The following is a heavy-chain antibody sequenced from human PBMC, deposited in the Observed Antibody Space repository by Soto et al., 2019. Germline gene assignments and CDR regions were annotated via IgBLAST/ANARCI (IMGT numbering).Heavy chain of an antibody. J-gene: IGHJ3*01. V-gene: IGHV3-66*01. CDR3: ARADRSVFEV. D-gene: IGHD3-3*01. Sequence: EEQLVESGGGLVQLGGSLRLSCAASGFSVSEKHMSWFRQAPGEGLEWVSTIYSTYGRSRTDYADSVEGRFTISRDNSKITLCLQTNTLRAEDPAGYYCARADRSVFEVWGQGAMVIVSS. CDR1: GFSVSEKH. CDR2: IYSTYGRSRT.